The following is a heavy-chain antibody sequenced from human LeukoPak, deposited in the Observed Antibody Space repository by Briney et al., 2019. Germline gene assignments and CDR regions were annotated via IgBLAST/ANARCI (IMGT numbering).Heavy chain of an antibody. D-gene: IGHD4-17*01. CDR3: ARNRGHRHGDWTGAFDV. J-gene: IGHJ3*01. CDR2: IYYSGST. V-gene: IGHV4-39*01. CDR1: GGSISSSSYY. Sequence: SETLSLTCTVSGGSISSSSYYWGWIRQPPGKGLEWIGSIYYSGSTYYNPSLKSRVTISVDTSKNQFSLKLSSVTAADTAVYYCARNRGHRHGDWTGAFDVWGQGTMVTVSS.